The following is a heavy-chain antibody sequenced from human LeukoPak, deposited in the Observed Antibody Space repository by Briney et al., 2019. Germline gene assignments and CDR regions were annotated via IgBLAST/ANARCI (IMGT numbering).Heavy chain of an antibody. Sequence: ASVKVSCKASGYTFTGYYMHWVRQAPGQGLEWMGWINPNSGGTNYAQKFQGRVTMTRDTSISTAYMELSRLRSDDTAVYYCARGATDYYGSGSYYNDFDYCGQGTLVTVSS. V-gene: IGHV1-2*02. CDR3: ARGATDYYGSGSYYNDFDY. CDR2: INPNSGGT. D-gene: IGHD3-10*01. CDR1: GYTFTGYY. J-gene: IGHJ4*02.